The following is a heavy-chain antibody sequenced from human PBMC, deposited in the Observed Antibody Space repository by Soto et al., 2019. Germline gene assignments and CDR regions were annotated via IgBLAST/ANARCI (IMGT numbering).Heavy chain of an antibody. CDR1: GFTFSSYA. V-gene: IGHV3-23*01. D-gene: IGHD2-2*01. CDR2: ISGSGGST. Sequence: PGGSLRLSCAASGFTFSSYAMSWVRQAPGKGLEWVSAISGSGGSTYYADSVKGRFTISRDNSKNTLYLQMNSLRAEDTAVYYCAKAADLFYCSSTSCYAHYYYYYMEVWGKGTTVTVSS. J-gene: IGHJ6*03. CDR3: AKAADLFYCSSTSCYAHYYYYYMEV.